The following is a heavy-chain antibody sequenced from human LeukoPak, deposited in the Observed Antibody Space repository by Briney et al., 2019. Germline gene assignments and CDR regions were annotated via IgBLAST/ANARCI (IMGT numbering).Heavy chain of an antibody. J-gene: IGHJ6*03. V-gene: IGHV4-59*01. CDR2: VFYSGST. Sequence: SETLSLTCSVSGGAISSYYWSWIRQPPGKGLEWVGYVFYSGSTDYNPSLQSRVTISLDTSKNQFSLKLSSVTAADTAPYYCARGYSSSSGLGYYYYYMDVWGKGTTVTVSS. CDR1: GGAISSYY. CDR3: ARGYSSSSGLGYYYYYMDV. D-gene: IGHD6-6*01.